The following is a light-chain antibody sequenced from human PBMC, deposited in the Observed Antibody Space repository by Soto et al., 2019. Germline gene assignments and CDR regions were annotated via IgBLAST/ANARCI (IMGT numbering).Light chain of an antibody. V-gene: IGKV3-15*01. CDR1: QSVSSN. J-gene: IGKJ1*01. Sequence: EIVMTQSPATLSVSPGERATLSCRASQSVSSNLAWYQQKPGQAPRLLIYGASTRATGIPARFSGSGSGTEFTLNISSLQSEDFAVYYCHQYTSWWTFGQGTKVEIK. CDR2: GAS. CDR3: HQYTSWWT.